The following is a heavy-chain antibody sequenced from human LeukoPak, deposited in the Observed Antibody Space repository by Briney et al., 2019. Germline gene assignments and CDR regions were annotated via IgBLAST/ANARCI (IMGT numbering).Heavy chain of an antibody. Sequence: SETLSLICSGFGGSIISYLYSLIRQPPGKGLEWIGYIYYSGSTNYNPSLKSRVTISVDTSKNQFSLKLSSVTAADTAVYYCARHQCALLLYNNSYGLNVWGQGTTVTVSS. V-gene: IGHV4-59*08. D-gene: IGHD2-21*01. CDR2: IYYSGST. CDR1: GGSIISYL. CDR3: ARHQCALLLYNNSYGLNV. J-gene: IGHJ6*02.